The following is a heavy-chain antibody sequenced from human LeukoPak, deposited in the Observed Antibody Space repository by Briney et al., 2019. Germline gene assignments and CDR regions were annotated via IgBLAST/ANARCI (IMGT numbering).Heavy chain of an antibody. CDR1: RFTFSSFA. CDR2: ISYDGNNK. D-gene: IGHD3-22*01. Sequence: GGSLRLSCAASRFTFSSFAMHWVRQAPGKGLEWVAVISYDGNNKYYADSVKGRFTISRDNAKNSLYLQMNSLRAEDTAVYYCARVFGDYYDGSGYAFDYWGQGTLVTVSS. CDR3: ARVFGDYYDGSGYAFDY. J-gene: IGHJ4*02. V-gene: IGHV3-30*04.